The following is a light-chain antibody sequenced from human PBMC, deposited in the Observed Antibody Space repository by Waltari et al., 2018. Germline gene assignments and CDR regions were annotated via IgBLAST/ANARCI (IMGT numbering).Light chain of an antibody. J-gene: IGKJ4*01. CDR2: KAS. CDR3: QQYNSYPLT. CDR1: QSIRSW. V-gene: IGKV1-5*03. Sequence: DIQMTQSPSTLSASVGDRVTITCRASQSIRSWLAWYQQKPGKAPKLLLYKASSLESGVPSRFSGSGSGTEFTLTISSLQPDDFATYYCQQYNSYPLTFGGGTKVEIK.